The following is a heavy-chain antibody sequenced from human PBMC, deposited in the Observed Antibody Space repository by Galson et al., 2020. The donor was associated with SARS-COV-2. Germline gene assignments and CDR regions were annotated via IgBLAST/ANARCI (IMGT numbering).Heavy chain of an antibody. CDR1: GYTFNGYY. D-gene: IGHD3-3*01. J-gene: IGHJ6*02. Sequence: ASVKVSCKASGYTFNGYYMHWVRQAPGQGLEWMGWINPNSGGTNYAQKFQGRVTMTRDTSISTAYMELSRLRSDDTAVYYCARDYSWSGYSDYYYYGMDGWGQGTTVTVSS. CDR3: ARDYSWSGYSDYYYYGMDG. CDR2: INPNSGGT. V-gene: IGHV1-2*02.